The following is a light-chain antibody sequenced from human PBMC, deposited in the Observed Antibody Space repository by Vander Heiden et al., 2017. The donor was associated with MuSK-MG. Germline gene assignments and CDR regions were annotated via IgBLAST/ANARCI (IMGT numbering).Light chain of an antibody. Sequence: QSALTQPASVSGSPGQSITISCTGTSSDVGSYNLVSWYQQHPGKAPKLMIYEGSKRPSVVSNRFSGSKSGNTASLTISRLQADDEADYYCCSYAGSSTWVFGGGTKLTVL. CDR2: EGS. J-gene: IGLJ3*02. CDR3: CSYAGSSTWV. V-gene: IGLV2-23*01. CDR1: SSDVGSYNL.